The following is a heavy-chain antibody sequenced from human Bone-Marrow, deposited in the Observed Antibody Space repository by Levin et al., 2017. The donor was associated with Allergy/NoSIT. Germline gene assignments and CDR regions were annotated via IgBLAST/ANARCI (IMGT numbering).Heavy chain of an antibody. V-gene: IGHV3-64*01. CDR2: ISSNGGST. CDR3: ARDRAYCSGGSCYSLVYDYGMDV. D-gene: IGHD2-15*01. Sequence: GESLKISCAASGFTFSSYAMHWVRQAPGKGLEYVSAISSNGGSTYYANSVKGRFTISRDNSKNTLYLQMGSLRAEDMAVYYCARDRAYCSGGSCYSLVYDYGMDVWGQGITVTVSS. J-gene: IGHJ6*02. CDR1: GFTFSSYA.